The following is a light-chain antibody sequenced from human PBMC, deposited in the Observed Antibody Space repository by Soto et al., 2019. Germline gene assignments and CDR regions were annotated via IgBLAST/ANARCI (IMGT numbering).Light chain of an antibody. CDR1: QSVSSN. CDR3: QQYGSSPLWT. CDR2: GAS. Sequence: EIVMTQSPAPLSLSPGERATLSCRASQSVSSNVAWYQQKPGQAPRPVIYGASTRATGIPARFSGSGSGTDFTLTISSLQPEDFAVYYCQQYGSSPLWTLGQGTKVDIK. V-gene: IGKV3-15*01. J-gene: IGKJ1*01.